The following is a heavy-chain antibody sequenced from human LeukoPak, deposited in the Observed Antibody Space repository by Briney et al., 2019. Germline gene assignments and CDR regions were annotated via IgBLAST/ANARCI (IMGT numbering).Heavy chain of an antibody. J-gene: IGHJ6*03. CDR2: IYHSGST. Sequence: PSETLSLTCAVSGGSISSSNWWSWVRQPPGKGLEWIGEIYHSGSTNYNPSLKSRVTISVDKSKNQFSLKLSSVTAADTAVYYCARVAAAGNYYYYMDVWGKGTTVTVSS. D-gene: IGHD6-13*01. V-gene: IGHV4-4*02. CDR3: ARVAAAGNYYYYMDV. CDR1: GGSISSSNW.